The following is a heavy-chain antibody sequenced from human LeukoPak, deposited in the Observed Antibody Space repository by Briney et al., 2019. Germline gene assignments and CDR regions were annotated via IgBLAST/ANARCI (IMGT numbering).Heavy chain of an antibody. Sequence: GGSLRLSCAASGFTFSSYSMSWVRQAPGKGLEWVSAISGSGGSTYYADSVKGRFTISRDNSKNTLYLQMNSLRAEDTAVYYCAKGTDRITMIVVSATGYFDYWGQGTLVTVSS. CDR3: AKGTDRITMIVVSATGYFDY. V-gene: IGHV3-23*01. J-gene: IGHJ4*02. D-gene: IGHD3-22*01. CDR1: GFTFSSYS. CDR2: ISGSGGST.